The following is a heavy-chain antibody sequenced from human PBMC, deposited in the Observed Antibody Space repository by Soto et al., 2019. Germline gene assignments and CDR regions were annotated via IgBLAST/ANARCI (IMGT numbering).Heavy chain of an antibody. J-gene: IGHJ4*01. CDR3: ERGFCFACGCSAFFDY. V-gene: IGHV1-2*02. CDR1: GYTFTGYD. CDR2: SSGNSGAT. D-gene: IGHD6-19*01. Sequence: QVQLVPSGAEVKKPGDSVKVSCKASGYTFTGYDLHCVRQDPVQGLEWMGWSSGNSGATNYAQKFQCRVTMTRDTSIITAYMDLSRLKSDDTAVYYCERGFCFACGCSAFFDYWGQVCLVTGSA.